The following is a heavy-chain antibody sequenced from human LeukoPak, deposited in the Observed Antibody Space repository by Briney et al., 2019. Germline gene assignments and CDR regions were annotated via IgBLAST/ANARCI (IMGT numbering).Heavy chain of an antibody. D-gene: IGHD6-6*01. V-gene: IGHV1-2*02. Sequence: ASVKVSCKASGYTFTGYYMHWVRQAPGQGLEWMGWINPSSGGTNYAQKFQGRVTMTRDTSISTAYMELSRLRSDDTAVYYCARDRSRGTSIAARYYYYGMDVWGQGTTVTVSS. CDR2: INPSSGGT. CDR3: ARDRSRGTSIAARYYYYGMDV. J-gene: IGHJ6*02. CDR1: GYTFTGYY.